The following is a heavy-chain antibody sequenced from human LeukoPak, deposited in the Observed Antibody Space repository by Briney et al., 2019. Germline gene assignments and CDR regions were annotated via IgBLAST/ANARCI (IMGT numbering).Heavy chain of an antibody. CDR3: ETIFRVVGTPASHYYYGMDV. Sequence: GASVKVSCKVSGYTLTELSMHWVRQAPGKGLEWMGGFDPEDGETIYAQKFQGRVTMTEDTSTDTAYMELSSLRSEDTAVYYCETIFRVVGTPASHYYYGMDVWGQGTTVTVSS. CDR2: FDPEDGET. CDR1: GYTLTELS. D-gene: IGHD1-26*01. J-gene: IGHJ6*02. V-gene: IGHV1-24*01.